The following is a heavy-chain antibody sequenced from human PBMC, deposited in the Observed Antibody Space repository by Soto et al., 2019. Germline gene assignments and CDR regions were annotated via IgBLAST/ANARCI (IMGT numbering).Heavy chain of an antibody. CDR2: IYPGDSDT. V-gene: IGHV5-51*01. D-gene: IGHD1-26*01. CDR1: GYSFTSYW. CDR3: ARYSRDIVGATFAFDI. Sequence: GESLKISCKGSGYSFTSYWIGWVRQMPGEGLEWMGIIYPGDSDTRYSPSFQGQVTISADKSISTAYLQWSSLKASDTAMYYCARYSRDIVGATFAFDIWGQGTMVTVSS. J-gene: IGHJ3*02.